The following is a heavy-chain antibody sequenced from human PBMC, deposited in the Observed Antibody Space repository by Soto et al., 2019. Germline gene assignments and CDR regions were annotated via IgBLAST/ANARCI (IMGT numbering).Heavy chain of an antibody. V-gene: IGHV3-33*01. CDR1: EIIFNGFG. Sequence: QVQLVESGGGVVQPGRSLRLSCAASEIIFNGFGMHWVRQAPGKGLEWVAVIRYDGSDIHYADSVKGRFTISRDNSKNTLYLQVGSLRGEDTAVHYCARDGVGATAYFGYFDYWGQGALVTVSS. CDR2: IRYDGSDI. CDR3: ARDGVGATAYFGYFDY. D-gene: IGHD1-26*01. J-gene: IGHJ4*02.